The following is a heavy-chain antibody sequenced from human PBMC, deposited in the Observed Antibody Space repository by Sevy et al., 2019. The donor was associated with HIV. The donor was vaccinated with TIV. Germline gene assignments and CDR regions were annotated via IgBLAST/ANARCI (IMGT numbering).Heavy chain of an antibody. CDR1: GFTFSSYG. CDR3: AKIPIPGDAFDI. CDR2: ISYDGSNK. V-gene: IGHV3-30*18. J-gene: IGHJ3*02. D-gene: IGHD2-21*01. Sequence: GGSLRLSCAASGFTFSSYGMHWVRQAPGKGLEWVAVISYDGSNKYYADSVKGRFTISRDNSKNTLYLQMNGLRAEDTAVYYCAKIPIPGDAFDIWGQGTMVTVSS.